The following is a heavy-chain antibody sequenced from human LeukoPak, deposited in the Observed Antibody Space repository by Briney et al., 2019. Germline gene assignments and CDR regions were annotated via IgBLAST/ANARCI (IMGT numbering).Heavy chain of an antibody. D-gene: IGHD2-2*01. CDR2: INPNSGGT. CDR1: GYTFTGYY. J-gene: IGHJ5*02. V-gene: IGHV1-2*02. CDR3: AREAEGILVVPAASSWFDP. Sequence: ASVKVSCKASGYTFTGYYMHWVRQAPGQGLGWMGWINPNSGGTNYAQKFQGRVTMTRDTSTSTVYMELSSLRSEDTAVYYCAREAEGILVVPAASSWFDPWGQGTLVTVSP.